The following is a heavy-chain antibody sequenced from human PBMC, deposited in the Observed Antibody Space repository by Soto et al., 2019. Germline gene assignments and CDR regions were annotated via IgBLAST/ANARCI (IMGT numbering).Heavy chain of an antibody. Sequence: SVKVSCKASGYTFTGYYIHWVRQAPVQGLEWMGWVNPNSGGTNYAQKFQGWVTMTRDTSISTAYMELSRLRSDDTAVYYCVTSRVSIAVAGETEYYFDYWGQGTLVTVSS. D-gene: IGHD6-19*01. J-gene: IGHJ4*02. CDR1: GYTFTGYY. V-gene: IGHV1-2*04. CDR3: VTSRVSIAVAGETEYYFDY. CDR2: VNPNSGGT.